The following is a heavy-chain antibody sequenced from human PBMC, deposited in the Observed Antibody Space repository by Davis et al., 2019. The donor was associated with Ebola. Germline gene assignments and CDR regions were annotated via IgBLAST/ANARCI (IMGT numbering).Heavy chain of an antibody. V-gene: IGHV4-4*08. D-gene: IGHD4-23*01. J-gene: IGHJ3*02. CDR2: ISNGGRT. CDR3: ARDELPDAFDI. Sequence: MPSETLSLTCSVSGGSVGSDYWSWIRQSPGKGLEWIAFISNGGRTIYNPSLRGRVTISIDTSKNQFSLEVRSVTAADTAVYYCARDELPDAFDIWGQGTMVTVSS. CDR1: GGSVGSDY.